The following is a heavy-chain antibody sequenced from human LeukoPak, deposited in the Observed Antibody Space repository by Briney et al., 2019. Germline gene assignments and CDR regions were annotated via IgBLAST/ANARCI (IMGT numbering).Heavy chain of an antibody. CDR2: IYYSGST. Sequence: SETLSLTCTVSGGSISSSSYYWGWIRQPPGKGLEWIGSIYYSGSTYYNPSLKSRVTISVDTSKNQSSLKLSSVTAADTAVYYCARRAVAGPFDYWGQGTLVTVSS. CDR3: ARRAVAGPFDY. D-gene: IGHD6-19*01. J-gene: IGHJ4*02. V-gene: IGHV4-39*01. CDR1: GGSISSSSYY.